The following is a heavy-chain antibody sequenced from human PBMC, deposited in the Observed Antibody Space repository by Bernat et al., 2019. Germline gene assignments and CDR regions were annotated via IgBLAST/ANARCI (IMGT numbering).Heavy chain of an antibody. CDR2: ISYDGSNK. D-gene: IGHD1-26*01. CDR1: GFTFSSYA. J-gene: IGHJ4*02. Sequence: QVQLVESGGGVVQPGRSLRLSCTASGFTFSSYAMHWVRQAPGKGLEWVAVISYDGSNKYYADSVKGRFTISRDNSKNTLYLQMNSLRAEDTALYYCAKLRGLREESRPIDYWGQGTLVTVSS. CDR3: AKLRGLREESRPIDY. V-gene: IGHV3-30-3*02.